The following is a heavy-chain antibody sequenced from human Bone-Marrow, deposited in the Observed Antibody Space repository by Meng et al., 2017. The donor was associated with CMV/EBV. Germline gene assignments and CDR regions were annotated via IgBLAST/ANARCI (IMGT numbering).Heavy chain of an antibody. CDR1: GFTFSNYW. V-gene: IGHV3-74*01. Sequence: GRSLRLSCAASGFTFSNYWMHWVRQAPGKGLVWVSRINSDGSITNYADSVKGRFTISRDNAQNTLYLQMNSLRAEDTAVYFCARAQFDPGGQGTLVTVSS. J-gene: IGHJ5*02. CDR3: ARAQFDP. CDR2: INSDGSIT.